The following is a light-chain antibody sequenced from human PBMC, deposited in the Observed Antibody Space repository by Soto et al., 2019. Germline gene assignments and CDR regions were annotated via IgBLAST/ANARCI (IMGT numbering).Light chain of an antibody. V-gene: IGKV3-15*01. CDR2: GAS. CDR1: QSLNRD. Sequence: IVMTQSPATLSMSPGERATLSCRASQSLNRDLAWYQQKPGQSPRLLIFGASIRATGIPARFSGSGSGTEFTLTIGSLQSEDCALYSCQQYNNWPGTFGQGTKVDIK. J-gene: IGKJ1*01. CDR3: QQYNNWPGT.